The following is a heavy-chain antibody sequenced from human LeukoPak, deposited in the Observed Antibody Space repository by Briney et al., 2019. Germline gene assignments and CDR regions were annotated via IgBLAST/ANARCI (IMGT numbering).Heavy chain of an antibody. Sequence: GGSLRLSCAASGFTVSSNYISWVRQAPGKGLEWVSVIYSGGSTYYADSVKGRFTISRDNSKNTLYLQMNSLRAEDTAVYYCARGIHYYDSSGSAAFDYWGQGTLVTVSS. D-gene: IGHD3-22*01. CDR2: IYSGGST. J-gene: IGHJ4*02. CDR3: ARGIHYYDSSGSAAFDY. V-gene: IGHV3-66*02. CDR1: GFTVSSNY.